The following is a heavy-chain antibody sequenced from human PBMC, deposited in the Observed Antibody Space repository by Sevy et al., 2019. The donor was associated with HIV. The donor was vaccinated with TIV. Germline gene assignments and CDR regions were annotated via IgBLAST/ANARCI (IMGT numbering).Heavy chain of an antibody. CDR3: ARVAVEYCTNDCYHRFDH. CDR1: GFTFPIYS. Sequence: GGSLRISCVASGFTFPIYSVLWVRQAPGKGLEWLTLISYDGNYKYYADSVKGRFTISRDNSNNILYLQMSSLRVEDTALYFCARVAVEYCTNDCYHRFDHWGLGTLVTVSS. D-gene: IGHD2-8*01. CDR2: ISYDGNYK. V-gene: IGHV3-30*04. J-gene: IGHJ4*02.